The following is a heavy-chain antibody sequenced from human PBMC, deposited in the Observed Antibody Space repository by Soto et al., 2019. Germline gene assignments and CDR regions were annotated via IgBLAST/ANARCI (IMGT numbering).Heavy chain of an antibody. D-gene: IGHD6-13*01. Sequence: QVQLVQSGAEVKKPGSSVKVSCKASGGTFSSYSISWVRQAPGQGLEWMGGSIPIFRTANYAQKFQGRVTITADESTSKVYMELSSLRSEDTAVYYCARGGQHRKASYNYEMDVWGQGTTVTVFS. J-gene: IGHJ6*01. CDR2: SIPIFRTA. CDR3: ARGGQHRKASYNYEMDV. V-gene: IGHV1-69*01. CDR1: GGTFSSYS.